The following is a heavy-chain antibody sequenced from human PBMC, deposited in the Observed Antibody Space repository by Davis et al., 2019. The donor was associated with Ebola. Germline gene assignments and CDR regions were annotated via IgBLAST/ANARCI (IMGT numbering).Heavy chain of an antibody. CDR3: AAGSYHYYYYGMDV. D-gene: IGHD3-16*02. CDR1: GYTFTSYY. J-gene: IGHJ6*04. Sequence: ASVKVSCKASGYTFTSYYMHWVRQAPGQGLEWMGIINPSGGSTSYAQKFQGRVTITRDMSTSTAYMELSSLRSEDTAVYYCAAGSYHYYYYGMDVWGKGTTVTVSS. CDR2: INPSGGST. V-gene: IGHV1-46*01.